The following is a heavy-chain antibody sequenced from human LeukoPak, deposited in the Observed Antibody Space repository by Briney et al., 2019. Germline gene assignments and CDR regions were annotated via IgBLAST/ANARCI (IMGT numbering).Heavy chain of an antibody. D-gene: IGHD5-18*01. CDR2: IYPDDSDT. CDR3: ARQLRRGYAYSDY. Sequence: GESLKISCKGSGYLFDTFWIGWVRQKPGKGLEWMGVIYPDDSDTRYNPSFQGQVTISADKSINTAYLQWSSLKASDTAIYYCARQLRRGYAYSDYWGQGTLVTVSS. J-gene: IGHJ4*02. CDR1: GYLFDTFW. V-gene: IGHV5-51*01.